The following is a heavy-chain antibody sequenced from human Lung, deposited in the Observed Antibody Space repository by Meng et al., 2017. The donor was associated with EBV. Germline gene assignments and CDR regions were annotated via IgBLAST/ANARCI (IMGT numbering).Heavy chain of an antibody. CDR3: ARGRDARCFDP. Sequence: VRASQNLSLSCAVSRGFISSGGDYWSWIRNHRGEGVEWIGYIYYRGYTDYNPSLKSRVTIALDKSKNQFALKLSYVTAAVKAVYFCARGRDARCFDPWRRGTLVTVSS. CDR2: IYYRGYT. CDR1: RGFISSGGDY. D-gene: IGHD5-24*01. V-gene: IGHV4-31*11. J-gene: IGHJ5*02.